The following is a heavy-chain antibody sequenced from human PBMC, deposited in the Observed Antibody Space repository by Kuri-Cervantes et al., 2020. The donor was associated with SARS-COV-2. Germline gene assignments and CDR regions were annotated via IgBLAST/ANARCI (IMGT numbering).Heavy chain of an antibody. CDR3: TTDEDMESLQIGQISMDV. D-gene: IGHD1-1*01. CDR2: IRYDGSNK. CDR1: GFTFSSYG. J-gene: IGHJ6*02. V-gene: IGHV3-30*02. Sequence: GGSLRLSCAASGFTFSSYGMNWVRQAPGKGLEWVAFIRYDGSNKYYADSVKGRFTISRDNSKNTLYLQMNSLRAEDTAVYYCTTDEDMESLQIGQISMDVWGRGTTVTVSS.